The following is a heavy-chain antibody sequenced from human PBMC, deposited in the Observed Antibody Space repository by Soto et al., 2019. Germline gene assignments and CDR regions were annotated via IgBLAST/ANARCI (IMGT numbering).Heavy chain of an antibody. J-gene: IGHJ4*02. Sequence: EVQLVESGGGLVQPGGSLRLSCAASGFTVSRFELHWVRQAPGKGLEWISYISSSGSTAYYASSVEGRFTISRDNANNSVYLQMDSLRAEYTALYYCTRAAWFPYLSFYWGQGALVTVSS. D-gene: IGHD3-10*01. CDR1: GFTVSRFE. CDR3: TRAAWFPYLSFY. V-gene: IGHV3-48*03. CDR2: ISSSGSTA.